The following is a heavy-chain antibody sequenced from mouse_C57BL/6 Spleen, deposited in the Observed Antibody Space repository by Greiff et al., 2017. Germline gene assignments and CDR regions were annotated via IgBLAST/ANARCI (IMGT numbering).Heavy chain of an antibody. CDR2: IRNKANGYTT. CDR3: ARDDGYDGPNWYFDV. Sequence: EVQVVESGGGLVQPGGSLSLSCAASGFTFTDYYMSWVRQPPGKALEWLGFIRNKANGYTTEYSASVKGRFTISRDNSQSILYLQMNALRAEDSATYYCARDDGYDGPNWYFDVWGTGTTVTVSS. V-gene: IGHV7-3*01. J-gene: IGHJ1*03. CDR1: GFTFTDYY. D-gene: IGHD2-2*01.